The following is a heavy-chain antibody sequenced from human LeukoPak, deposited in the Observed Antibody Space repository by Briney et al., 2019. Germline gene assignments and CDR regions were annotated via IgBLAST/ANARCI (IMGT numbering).Heavy chain of an antibody. CDR3: ARTYYDYVWGSYRALYYFDY. D-gene: IGHD3-16*02. CDR1: GFTFSSYS. Sequence: GGSLRLSCAASGFTFSSYSMNWVRQAPGKGLEWVSPISSSSSYIYYADSVKGRFTISRDNAKDSLYLQMNSLRAEDTAVYYCARTYYDYVWGSYRALYYFDYWGQGTLVTVSS. V-gene: IGHV3-21*01. CDR2: ISSSSSYI. J-gene: IGHJ4*02.